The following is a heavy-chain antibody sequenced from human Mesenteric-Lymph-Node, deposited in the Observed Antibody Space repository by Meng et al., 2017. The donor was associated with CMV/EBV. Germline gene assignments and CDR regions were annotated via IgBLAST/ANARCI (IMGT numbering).Heavy chain of an antibody. D-gene: IGHD3-3*01. CDR1: GGSISNYY. J-gene: IGHJ3*02. V-gene: IGHV4-59*01. Sequence: SETLSLTCTVSGGSISNYYWTWIRQPPGKGLEWIGYVHYSGTTNYNPSIKSRVTISVDTSKNQFSLKLSSVTAADTAVYYCARNALWSGYFHAFDIWGQGTMVTVSS. CDR3: ARNALWSGYFHAFDI. CDR2: VHYSGTT.